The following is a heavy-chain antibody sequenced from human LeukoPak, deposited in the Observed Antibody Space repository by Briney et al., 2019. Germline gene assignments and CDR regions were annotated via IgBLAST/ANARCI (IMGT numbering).Heavy chain of an antibody. CDR1: GFTFSSYW. J-gene: IGHJ4*02. Sequence: HSGGSLRLSCAASGFTFSSYWMSWVRQAPGKGLEWVANIKEDGSEKYYVDSVRGRFTISRDNAKNSLYLQMNSLRAEDTAVYYCARDGGYGDSGFDYWGQGTLVTVSS. D-gene: IGHD4-17*01. CDR2: IKEDGSEK. V-gene: IGHV3-7*01. CDR3: ARDGGYGDSGFDY.